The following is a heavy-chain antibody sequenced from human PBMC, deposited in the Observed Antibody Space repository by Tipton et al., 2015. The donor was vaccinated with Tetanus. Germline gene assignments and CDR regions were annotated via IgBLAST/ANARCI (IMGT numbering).Heavy chain of an antibody. Sequence: QSGPEVKKPGASVKVSCKASGYTFTSYGLNWVRKAAGRGFEWMGWLNPKSGSAAYAPRFQGRVTMTRNTSTTTAFMEVTSLTYEDTAVYYCASGSSIRHGLDVWGHGTSVSVSS. D-gene: IGHD2-2*01. J-gene: IGHJ6*02. CDR2: LNPKSGSA. V-gene: IGHV1-8*01. CDR1: GYTFTSYG. CDR3: ASGSSIRHGLDV.